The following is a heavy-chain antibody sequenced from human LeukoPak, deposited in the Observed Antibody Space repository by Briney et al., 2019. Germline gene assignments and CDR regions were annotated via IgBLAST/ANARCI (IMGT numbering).Heavy chain of an antibody. CDR3: VRVYYDSSVSYYYGMDV. J-gene: IGHJ6*02. D-gene: IGHD3-22*01. CDR2: IYPGDSDT. Sequence: GESLKISCKGSGYSFTSYWIGWVRQMPGKGLGWMGIIYPGDSDTRYSPSFQGQVTISADKSISTAYLQWSSLKASYTAMYYCVRVYYDSSVSYYYGMDVWGQGTTVTVSS. CDR1: GYSFTSYW. V-gene: IGHV5-51*01.